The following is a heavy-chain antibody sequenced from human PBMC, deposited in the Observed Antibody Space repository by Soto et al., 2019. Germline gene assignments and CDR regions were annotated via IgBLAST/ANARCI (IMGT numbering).Heavy chain of an antibody. CDR3: ARGYYDSSGYYYGDFDY. D-gene: IGHD3-22*01. CDR2: IIPIFGTA. V-gene: IGHV1-69*06. Sequence: ASVKVSCKASGGTFSSYAISWVRQAPGQGLEWMGGIIPIFGTANYAQKFQGRVTITADKSTSTAYMELSSLRSEDTAVYYCARGYYDSSGYYYGDFDYWGQGTRVTVSS. CDR1: GGTFSSYA. J-gene: IGHJ4*02.